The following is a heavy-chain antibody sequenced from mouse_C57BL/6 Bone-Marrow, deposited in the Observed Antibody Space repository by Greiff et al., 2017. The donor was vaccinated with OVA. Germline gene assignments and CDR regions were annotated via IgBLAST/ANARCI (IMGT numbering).Heavy chain of an antibody. J-gene: IGHJ1*03. D-gene: IGHD1-1*01. Sequence: EVQLVESGGGLVQPGGSLSLSCAASGFTFTDYYMSWVRQPPGKALEWLGFIRNKANGYTTEYSASVKGRFTISRDNSQSILYLQMNALRAEDSATYYCARSSTVVYWYFDVWGTGTTVTVSS. CDR2: IRNKANGYTT. CDR3: ARSSTVVYWYFDV. CDR1: GFTFTDYY. V-gene: IGHV7-3*01.